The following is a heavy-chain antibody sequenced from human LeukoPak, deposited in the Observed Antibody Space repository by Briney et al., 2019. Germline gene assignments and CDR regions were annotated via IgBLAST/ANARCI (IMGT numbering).Heavy chain of an antibody. J-gene: IGHJ4*02. Sequence: GRSLRLSCAASGFTFRSYGMHWVRQAPGKGLERVAIIWYDGSNKYYRESVKGRFTVSRDNSKNTLYLQMDSLRAEDTAVYYCARSHPGTTVDAYWGQGTLVTVSS. CDR1: GFTFRSYG. CDR2: IWYDGSNK. V-gene: IGHV3-33*01. D-gene: IGHD6-19*01. CDR3: ARSHPGTTVDAY.